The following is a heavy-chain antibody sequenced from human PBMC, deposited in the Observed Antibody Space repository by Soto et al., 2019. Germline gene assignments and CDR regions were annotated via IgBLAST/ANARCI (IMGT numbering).Heavy chain of an antibody. Sequence: QLQLQESGSGLVKPSQTLSLTCAVSGGSISSGGYSWSWIRQPPGKGLEWIGYIYHSGSTYYNPSLNVRVTISVDRAKTQFSLKLSSVTAADTAVYYCARLADIVLVPAAIDWYFDLWGRGTLVTVSS. D-gene: IGHD2-2*01. CDR2: IYHSGST. V-gene: IGHV4-30-2*01. J-gene: IGHJ2*01. CDR3: ARLADIVLVPAAIDWYFDL. CDR1: GGSISSGGYS.